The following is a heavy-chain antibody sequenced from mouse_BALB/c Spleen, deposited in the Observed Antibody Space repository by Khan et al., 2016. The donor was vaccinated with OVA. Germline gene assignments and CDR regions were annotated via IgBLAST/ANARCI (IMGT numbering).Heavy chain of an antibody. V-gene: IGHV3-5*02. Sequence: EVQLVESGPGLVKPSQTVSLTCTVTGISITTGNYRWSWIRHFPGNKLEWIGYLYYSGTSTYNPSLTSRTTITRDTSKNRFFLEMNSLTTEDTATYYCVRDRGGFDSYYFDYWGQGTALTVSS. J-gene: IGHJ2*01. CDR1: GISITTGNYR. CDR3: VRDRGGFDSYYFDY. CDR2: LYYSGTS. D-gene: IGHD2-2*01.